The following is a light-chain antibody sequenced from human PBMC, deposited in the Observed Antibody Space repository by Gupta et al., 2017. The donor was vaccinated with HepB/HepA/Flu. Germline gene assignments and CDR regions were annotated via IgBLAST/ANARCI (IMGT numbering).Light chain of an antibody. Sequence: QSVLTQPPSASGTPGQRVTISCSGSNSNIGIKTVTWYRQLPGTAPKLLIFGNDQRPSGVPDRFSGSKSGTSASLVISGLQSEDEADYYCAAWDDTLSYVFGTGTKVTVL. V-gene: IGLV1-44*01. CDR3: AAWDDTLSYV. CDR1: NSNIGIKT. J-gene: IGLJ1*01. CDR2: GND.